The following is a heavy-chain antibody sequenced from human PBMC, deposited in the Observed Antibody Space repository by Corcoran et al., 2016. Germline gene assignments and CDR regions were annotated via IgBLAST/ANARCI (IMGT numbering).Heavy chain of an antibody. CDR3: ARDRADYVWGSYRSSGDAFDI. CDR2: IYYSGST. Sequence: QVQLQESGPGLVKPSETLSLTCTVSGGSISSYYWSWIRQPPGKGLEWIGYIYYSGSTNYNPSLKSRVTISVDTSKNQFSLKLSSVTAADTAVYYWARDRADYVWGSYRSSGDAFDIWGQGTMVTVSS. D-gene: IGHD3-16*02. J-gene: IGHJ3*02. CDR1: GGSISSYY. V-gene: IGHV4-59*01.